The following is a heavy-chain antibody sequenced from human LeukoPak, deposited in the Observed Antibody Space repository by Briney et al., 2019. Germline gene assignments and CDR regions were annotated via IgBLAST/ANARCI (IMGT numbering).Heavy chain of an antibody. CDR2: ISSSSSYI. J-gene: IGHJ6*02. CDR1: GFTFSSYS. D-gene: IGHD2-8*01. Sequence: GGSLRLSCAASGFTFSSYSMNWVRQAPGKGLEWVSSISSSSSYIYYADSVKGRFTISRDNAKNSLYLQMNSLRAEDTAVYYCASDGVSGVYHYGMDVWGQGTTVTVSS. CDR3: ASDGVSGVYHYGMDV. V-gene: IGHV3-21*01.